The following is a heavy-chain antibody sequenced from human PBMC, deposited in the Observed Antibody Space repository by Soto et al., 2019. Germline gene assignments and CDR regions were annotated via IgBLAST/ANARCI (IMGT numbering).Heavy chain of an antibody. CDR3: ARVVVAAHPGYFDY. J-gene: IGHJ4*02. D-gene: IGHD2-15*01. V-gene: IGHV1-69*02. CDR1: GGTFSSYT. Sequence: SVKVSCKASGGTFSSYTISWVRQAPGQGLEWMGRIIPILGIANYAQKFQGRVTITADKSTSTAYMELSSLRSEDTAVYYCARVVVAAHPGYFDYWGQGTLVTVSS. CDR2: IIPILGIA.